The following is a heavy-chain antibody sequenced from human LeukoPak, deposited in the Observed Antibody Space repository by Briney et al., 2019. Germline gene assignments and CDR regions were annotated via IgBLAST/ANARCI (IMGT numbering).Heavy chain of an antibody. CDR1: GYSFTSYW. J-gene: IGHJ4*02. D-gene: IGHD2-15*01. Sequence: GESLKISCKGSGYSFTSYWIGWVRQMPGKGLEWMGIIYPGDSDTRYSPFFQGQVTISADKSISTAYLQWSSLKASDTAMYYCARRRCSGGSCYSYYFDYWGQGTLVTVSS. CDR3: ARRRCSGGSCYSYYFDY. V-gene: IGHV5-51*01. CDR2: IYPGDSDT.